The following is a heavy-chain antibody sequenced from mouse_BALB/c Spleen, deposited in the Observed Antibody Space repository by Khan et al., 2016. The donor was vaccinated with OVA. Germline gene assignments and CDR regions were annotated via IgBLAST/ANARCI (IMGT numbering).Heavy chain of an antibody. CDR2: IYPGNTDT. V-gene: IGHV1-5*01. Sequence: EVQLQQSGTVLARPGASVKMSCKASGYTFTSYWMHWVKQRPGQGLEWIGDIYPGNTDTNYNQKFKGKAKLTAVTSTSPAYLDLTSLTNEDSAVYYCRRRNWDVAWFAYWGQGTLVTVSA. J-gene: IGHJ3*01. CDR3: RRRNWDVAWFAY. D-gene: IGHD4-1*01. CDR1: GYTFTSYW.